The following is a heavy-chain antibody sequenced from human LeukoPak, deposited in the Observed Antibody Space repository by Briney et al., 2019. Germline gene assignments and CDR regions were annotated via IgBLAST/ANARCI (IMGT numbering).Heavy chain of an antibody. CDR1: GFTFSSYS. Sequence: GGSLRLSCAASGFTFSSYSMNWVRQAPGKGLEWVSYISSSSSTIYYADSVKGRFTISRDNAKNSLYLQMNSLRAEDTAVYYCARDAPSTVGGAFDIWGQGTMVTVSS. CDR2: ISSSSSTI. D-gene: IGHD4-23*01. CDR3: ARDAPSTVGGAFDI. V-gene: IGHV3-48*04. J-gene: IGHJ3*02.